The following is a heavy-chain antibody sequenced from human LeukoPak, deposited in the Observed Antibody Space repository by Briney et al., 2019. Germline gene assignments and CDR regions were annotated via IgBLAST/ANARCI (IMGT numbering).Heavy chain of an antibody. CDR1: GGSVSSGSYY. Sequence: PSETLSLTCTVSGGSVSSGSYYWSWIRQPPGKGLEWIGYIYYSGSINYNPSLKSRVTISVDTSKNQFSLKLSSVTAADTAVYYCARYSSSSVSYFDYWGQGTLVTVSS. D-gene: IGHD6-6*01. V-gene: IGHV4-61*01. CDR3: ARYSSSSVSYFDY. J-gene: IGHJ4*02. CDR2: IYYSGSI.